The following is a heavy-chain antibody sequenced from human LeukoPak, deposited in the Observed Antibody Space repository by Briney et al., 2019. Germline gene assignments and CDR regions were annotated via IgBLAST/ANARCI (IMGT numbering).Heavy chain of an antibody. D-gene: IGHD3-22*01. J-gene: IGHJ4*02. V-gene: IGHV3-7*01. CDR3: ARVAIGLAEDSHNENEF. Sequence: GGSLRLSCAASGFTFSTYWMSWVRQAPGKGLEWVATIRQDGIETHYVDSVRDRFLISRDNSKSSLYLQMSSLREEDTAIYYCARVAIGLAEDSHNENEFWGQGTLVTVSS. CDR1: GFTFSTYW. CDR2: IRQDGIET.